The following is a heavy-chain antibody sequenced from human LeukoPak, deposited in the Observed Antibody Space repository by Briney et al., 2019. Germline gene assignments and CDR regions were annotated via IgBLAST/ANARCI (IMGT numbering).Heavy chain of an antibody. J-gene: IGHJ4*02. V-gene: IGHV4-59*01. CDR2: IYYSGST. CDR1: GGSISSYY. D-gene: IGHD6-13*01. CDR3: VGYSSSWYDY. Sequence: SETLSLTCTVSGGSISSYYWSWIRQPPGKGLEWIGYIYYSGSTNYNPSLKSRVTISVDTSKNQFSRKLSSVTAADTAVYYCVGYSSSWYDYWGQGTLVTVSS.